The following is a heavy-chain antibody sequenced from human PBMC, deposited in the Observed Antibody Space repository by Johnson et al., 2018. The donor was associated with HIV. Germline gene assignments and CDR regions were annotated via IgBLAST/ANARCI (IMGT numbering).Heavy chain of an antibody. Sequence: QMLLVESGGGVVQPGRSLRLSCAASGFTFSTYAIHWVRQAPGKGLEWVALISYDGSNKYYADSVRGRFTISRDNSKNTLYLQMNSLRAEDTAMYYCAKGPNGQLDDAFHIWGQGTMVTVSS. CDR2: ISYDGSNK. CDR1: GFTFSTYA. J-gene: IGHJ3*02. CDR3: AKGPNGQLDDAFHI. D-gene: IGHD6-6*01. V-gene: IGHV3-30*14.